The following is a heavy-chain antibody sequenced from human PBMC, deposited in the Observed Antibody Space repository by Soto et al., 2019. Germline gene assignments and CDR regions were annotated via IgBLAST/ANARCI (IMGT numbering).Heavy chain of an antibody. J-gene: IGHJ4*01. V-gene: IGHV4-59*08. D-gene: IGHD1-1*01. CDR2: IYYSGST. CDR1: GGSITSSD. Sequence: SETLCPPCTVPGGSITSSDWRGIRQPPWKGLEWIGYIYYSGSTNYNPSLKSRVTISVDTSKNQFSLKLSSVTAADTAVYYCARLNNWNEDYWGQGTLVTVSS. CDR3: ARLNNWNEDY.